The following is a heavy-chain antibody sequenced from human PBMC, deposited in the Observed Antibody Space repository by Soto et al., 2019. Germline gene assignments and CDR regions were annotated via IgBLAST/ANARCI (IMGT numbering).Heavy chain of an antibody. V-gene: IGHV3-33*01. CDR3: ARGLPAATYYFDY. Sequence: FLILSFAASGLTFSSYGMHLVRQAPGKGLEWVAVIWYYGSNKYYADSVKGRFTISRDNSKNTLYLQMNSLRAEDTAVYYCARGLPAATYYFDYWGQGTLVTVSS. CDR1: GLTFSSYG. D-gene: IGHD2-2*01. CDR2: IWYYGSNK. J-gene: IGHJ4*02.